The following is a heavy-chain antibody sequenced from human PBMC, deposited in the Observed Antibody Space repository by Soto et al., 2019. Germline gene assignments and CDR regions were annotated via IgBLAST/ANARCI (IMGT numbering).Heavy chain of an antibody. CDR2: FEAEYGKI. CDR3: ATDSGFYYDTDEEIDY. Sequence: QVPLVQSGAEVKNPGASVKVSCKVSGYRLSELSMHWVRQAPGKGLEWMGGFEAEYGKIIYAQKFQGRVTMTEDTSTGTAYLELRRLRSADTPAYYFATDSGFYYDTDEEIDYWGQGTLVTVST. J-gene: IGHJ4*02. D-gene: IGHD3-16*01. V-gene: IGHV1-24*01. CDR1: GYRLSELS.